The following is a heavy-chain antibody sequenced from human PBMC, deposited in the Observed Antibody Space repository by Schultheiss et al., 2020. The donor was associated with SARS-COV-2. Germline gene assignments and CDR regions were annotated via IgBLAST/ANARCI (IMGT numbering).Heavy chain of an antibody. CDR1: GFTFSSYA. J-gene: IGHJ4*02. V-gene: IGHV3-30-3*01. CDR3: ARDHASIFGVVIQHYFDY. Sequence: GESLKISCAASGFTFSSYAMHWVRQAPGKGLEWVAVISYDGSNKYYADSVKGRFTISRDNSKNTLYLQMNSLRAEDTAVYYCARDHASIFGVVIQHYFDYWGQGTLVTVSS. D-gene: IGHD3-3*01. CDR2: ISYDGSNK.